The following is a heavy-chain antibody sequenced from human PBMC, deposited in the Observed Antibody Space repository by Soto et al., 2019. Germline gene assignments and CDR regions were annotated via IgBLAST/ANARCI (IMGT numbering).Heavy chain of an antibody. D-gene: IGHD4-17*01. J-gene: IGHJ5*01. CDR1: GGSISSYY. Sequence: SETLSLTCTVSGGSISSYYWSWIRQPPGKGLEWIGYIYYSGSTNYNPSLKSRVTISVDTSKNQFSLKLSSVTAADTAVYYCARDRDYGDYDSWGHGSLVTVSS. CDR2: IYYSGST. V-gene: IGHV4-59*08. CDR3: ARDRDYGDYDS.